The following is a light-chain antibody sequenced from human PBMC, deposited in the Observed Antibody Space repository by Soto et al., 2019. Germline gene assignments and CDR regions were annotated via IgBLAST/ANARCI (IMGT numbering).Light chain of an antibody. J-gene: IGKJ4*01. Sequence: EIVMTQSPATLSVSPGERATLLCRASQSVSSNFLAWYQQKPGQAPRLLIHGASTRATGIPARFSGSGSGTEFTLTISSLQSEDFAVYYCQQYSAWPLTFGGGTKVEIK. CDR1: QSVSSN. CDR3: QQYSAWPLT. CDR2: GAS. V-gene: IGKV3-15*01.